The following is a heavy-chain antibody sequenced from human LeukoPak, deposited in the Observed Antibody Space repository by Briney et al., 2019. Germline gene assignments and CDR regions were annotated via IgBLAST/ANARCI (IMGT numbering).Heavy chain of an antibody. D-gene: IGHD3-10*01. V-gene: IGHV3-30*02. J-gene: IGHJ4*02. CDR1: GFTFSSYG. CDR2: IRYDGSSK. Sequence: GGSLRLSCAASGFTFSSYGMHWVRQAPGKGLEWLAYIRYDGSSKYYADFVKGRITISRDNSKNTLYVQMNSLRPEDTAVYYCARDQAGSGHYADYWGQGTLVTVSS. CDR3: ARDQAGSGHYADY.